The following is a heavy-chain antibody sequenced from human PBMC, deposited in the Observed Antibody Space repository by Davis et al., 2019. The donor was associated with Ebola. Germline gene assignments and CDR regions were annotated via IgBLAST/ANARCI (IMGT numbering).Heavy chain of an antibody. Sequence: GGSLRLSCAASGFTFSSYWMSWVRQAPGKGLEWVANIKQDGSEKYYVDSVKGRFTISRDNAKNTLYLQMNSLRAEDTAVYYCARGPPLLLRFLEWSPRGMDVWGQGTTVTVSS. CDR1: GFTFSSYW. CDR2: IKQDGSEK. CDR3: ARGPPLLLRFLEWSPRGMDV. V-gene: IGHV3-7*01. J-gene: IGHJ6*02. D-gene: IGHD3-3*01.